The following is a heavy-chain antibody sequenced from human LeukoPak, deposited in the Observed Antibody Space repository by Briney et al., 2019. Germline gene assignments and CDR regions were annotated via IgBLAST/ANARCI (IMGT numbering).Heavy chain of an antibody. J-gene: IGHJ4*02. D-gene: IGHD3-22*01. CDR1: GFTFSSYS. V-gene: IGHV3-21*01. Sequence: PGGSLRLSCAASGFTFSSYSMNWVRQAPGKGLEWVSSISSSSSYIYYADSVKGRFTISRDNAKNTLYLQMNSLRAEDTAVYYCARDPPDYYDSSGDSDYWGQGTLVTVSS. CDR2: ISSSSSYI. CDR3: ARDPPDYYDSSGDSDY.